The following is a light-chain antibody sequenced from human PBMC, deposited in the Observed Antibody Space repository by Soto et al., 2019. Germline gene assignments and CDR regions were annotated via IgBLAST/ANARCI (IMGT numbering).Light chain of an antibody. V-gene: IGLV2-14*03. J-gene: IGLJ1*01. Sequence: QSVLAQPASVSGSPGQSIAISCAGTISDVGGYNSVSWYQQLPGKAPKLIIYDVTNRPSGVSFRFSGSKSVNTASLTISGLQAEDEAGYHCSSYSSTSTRRLFGAGTKVTVL. CDR1: ISDVGGYNS. CDR2: DVT. CDR3: SSYSSTSTRRL.